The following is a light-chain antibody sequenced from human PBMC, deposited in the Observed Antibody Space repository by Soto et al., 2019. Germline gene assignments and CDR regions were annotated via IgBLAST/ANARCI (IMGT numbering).Light chain of an antibody. V-gene: IGKV3-15*01. CDR2: GIS. CDR3: QQYNNWPLT. CDR1: QSLTSY. J-gene: IGKJ4*01. Sequence: VLTQNTATLSVSPGETASLSCRASQSLTSYLAWYQQKPDQAPRLLIYGISTRATDIPARFSGSGSGTEFTLTISSLQSEDFAVYYCQQYNNWPLTFGGGTNVDIK.